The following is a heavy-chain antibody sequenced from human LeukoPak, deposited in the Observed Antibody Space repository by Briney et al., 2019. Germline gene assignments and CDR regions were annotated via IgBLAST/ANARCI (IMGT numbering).Heavy chain of an antibody. Sequence: HSGGSLRLSCAASGFTFSSYAMSWVRQAPGKGLEWVSAISSTYGTTYYADSVKGRFTISRDNSKNTLYLQMNSLRAEDTAIYYCAREENIVVVVAAISFDYWGQGTLVTVSS. J-gene: IGHJ4*02. D-gene: IGHD2-15*01. CDR2: ISSTYGTT. V-gene: IGHV3-23*01. CDR3: AREENIVVVVAAISFDY. CDR1: GFTFSSYA.